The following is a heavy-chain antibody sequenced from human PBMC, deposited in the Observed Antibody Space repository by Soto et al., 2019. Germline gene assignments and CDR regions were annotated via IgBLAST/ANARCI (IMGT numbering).Heavy chain of an antibody. CDR2: ISWNSGSI. V-gene: IGHV3-9*01. CDR3: AKVVGAVAGRYYYYYGMDV. D-gene: IGHD6-19*01. Sequence: EVQLVESGGGLVQPGRSLRLSCAASGFTFDDYAMHWVRQAPGKGLEWVSGISWNSGSIGYADSVKGRFTISRDNAKNSLYLQMNSLRAEDTALYYCAKVVGAVAGRYYYYYGMDVWGQGTTVTVSS. CDR1: GFTFDDYA. J-gene: IGHJ6*02.